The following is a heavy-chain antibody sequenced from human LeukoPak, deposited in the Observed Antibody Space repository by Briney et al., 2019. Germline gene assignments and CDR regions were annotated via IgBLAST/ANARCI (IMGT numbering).Heavy chain of an antibody. J-gene: IGHJ6*03. CDR3: AKGGGYEAQYYYYYLDV. Sequence: QPGRSLRLSCAASGFTFSSHALHWVRQAPGKGLEWVAVISSDGSYKYYADSVKGRFTISRDNSKNTLYLQMKSLRAEDTAVYYCAKGGGYEAQYYYYYLDVWGKGTTVTISS. CDR2: ISSDGSYK. V-gene: IGHV3-30*04. CDR1: GFTFSSHA. D-gene: IGHD5-12*01.